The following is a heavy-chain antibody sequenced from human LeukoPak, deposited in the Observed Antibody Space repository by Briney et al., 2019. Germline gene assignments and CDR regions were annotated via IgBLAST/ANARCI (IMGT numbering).Heavy chain of an antibody. CDR2: INHSGST. V-gene: IGHV4-34*01. D-gene: IGHD3-3*01. CDR1: GGSFSGYY. J-gene: IGHJ5*02. Sequence: PSETLSLTCAVYGGSFSGYYWSWIRQPPGKGLEWIGEINHSGSTNYNPSLKSRVTISVDTSKHQFSLKLSSVTAADAAVYYCARGENYDFWSGYYWFAWFDPWGQGTLVTVSS. CDR3: ARGENYDFWSGYYWFAWFDP.